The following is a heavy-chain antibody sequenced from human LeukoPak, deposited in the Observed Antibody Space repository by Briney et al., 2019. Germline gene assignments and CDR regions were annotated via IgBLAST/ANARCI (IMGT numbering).Heavy chain of an antibody. J-gene: IGHJ4*02. CDR1: GFTFSAYA. D-gene: IGHD3-10*01. CDR3: AKSWGSGTYTFDY. CDR2: ITGGGDAT. V-gene: IGHV3-23*01. Sequence: GGSLRLFCATTGFTFSAYAMSWVRQAPGKGLEWVSTITGGGDATYHADSVMGRFTISRDNSKNTLSLQMNSLRAEDTAVYYRAKSWGSGTYTFDYWGQGILVTVSS.